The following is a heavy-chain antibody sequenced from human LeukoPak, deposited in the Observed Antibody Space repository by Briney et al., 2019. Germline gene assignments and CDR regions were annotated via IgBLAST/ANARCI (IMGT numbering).Heavy chain of an antibody. CDR1: GFIYSDYW. CDR2: IKTDWSEK. V-gene: IGHV3-7*01. Sequence: PGGSLRLSCAASGFIYSDYWMSWVRQAPGKGLEWVANIKTDWSEKYYVDSVKGRFTIPRDNAKNSLYLQMSSLRAEDTAVYYCARGGWRPDPWGQGTLVTVSS. CDR3: ARGGWRPDP. D-gene: IGHD6-19*01. J-gene: IGHJ5*02.